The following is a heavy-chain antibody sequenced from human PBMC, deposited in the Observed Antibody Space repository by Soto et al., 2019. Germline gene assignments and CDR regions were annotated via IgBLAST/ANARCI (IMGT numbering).Heavy chain of an antibody. V-gene: IGHV4-39*07. J-gene: IGHJ6*02. CDR3: ARDRYCSSTSCYGGYYYGMDV. CDR2: IYYSGNT. D-gene: IGHD2-2*01. Sequence: SETLSLTCTVSGGSISSSSYYWGWIRQPPGKGLEWIGSIYYSGNTYYNPSLKSRVTISVDTSKNQFSLKLSSVTAADTAVYYCARDRYCSSTSCYGGYYYGMDVWGQGTTVTVSS. CDR1: GGSISSSSYY.